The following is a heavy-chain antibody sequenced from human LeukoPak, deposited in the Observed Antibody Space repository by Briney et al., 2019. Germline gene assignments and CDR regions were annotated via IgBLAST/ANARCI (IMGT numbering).Heavy chain of an antibody. CDR3: VRDYVGY. J-gene: IGHJ4*02. CDR1: GFTVSSNY. CDR2: IYSGGST. Sequence: GGSLRLSCAASGFTVSSNYMSWVRQAPGKGLEWVSVIYSGGSTYYADSVKGRFTISRDNPKNSLYLQMNSLRVEDTAVYYCVRDYVGYWGQGTLVTVSS. V-gene: IGHV3-53*01. D-gene: IGHD3-16*01.